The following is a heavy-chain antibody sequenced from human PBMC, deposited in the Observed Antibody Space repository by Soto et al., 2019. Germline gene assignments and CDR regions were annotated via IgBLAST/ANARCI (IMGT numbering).Heavy chain of an antibody. CDR1: GFTFSSYG. CDR3: ARDPTTVVTNPYFDY. CDR2: IWQDGSNK. D-gene: IGHD4-17*01. J-gene: IGHJ4*02. Sequence: QVQLVESGGGVVQPGRSLRLSCAASGFTFSSYGMHWVRQAPGKGLEWVAVIWQDGSNKYYSDSVKGRFTISRDSSKNTLYLQMNSLRAEDTAVYYCARDPTTVVTNPYFDYWGQGTLVTVSS. V-gene: IGHV3-33*01.